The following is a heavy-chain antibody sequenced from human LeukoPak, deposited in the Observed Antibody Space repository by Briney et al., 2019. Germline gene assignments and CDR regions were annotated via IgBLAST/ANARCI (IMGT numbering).Heavy chain of an antibody. J-gene: IGHJ3*02. D-gene: IGHD5-18*01. CDR2: IYYSGSI. V-gene: IGHV4-59*08. Sequence: SETLSLTCTVSGGSISSYYWSWIRQPPGKGLEWIGYIYYSGSINYNPSLKSRVTISVDTSKNQFSLKLSSVTAADTAVYYCATSVRLLSNDAFDIWGQGTMVTVSS. CDR1: GGSISSYY. CDR3: ATSVRLLSNDAFDI.